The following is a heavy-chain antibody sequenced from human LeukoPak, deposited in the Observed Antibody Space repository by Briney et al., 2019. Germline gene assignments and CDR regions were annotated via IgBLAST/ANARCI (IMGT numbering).Heavy chain of an antibody. CDR3: ARDGPTAAPFDY. CDR2: INPSGGST. V-gene: IGHV1-46*01. CDR1: GYRFTSYD. Sequence: ASVKVSCMASGYRFTSYDMHWVRQAPGQGLAWMGIINPSGGSTSYAQRFQGRVAMTRDTSTTTVYMEVNSLTSEDTAVYFCARDGPTAAPFDYWGQGTLVTVSS. D-gene: IGHD2-2*01. J-gene: IGHJ4*02.